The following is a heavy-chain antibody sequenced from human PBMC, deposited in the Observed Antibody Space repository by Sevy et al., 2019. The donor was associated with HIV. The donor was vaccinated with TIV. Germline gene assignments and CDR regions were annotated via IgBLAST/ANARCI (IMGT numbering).Heavy chain of an antibody. J-gene: IGHJ3*02. CDR3: AREAWVDAFDI. V-gene: IGHV3-7*01. CDR2: IKQDGSEK. CDR1: GFTFSSYW. D-gene: IGHD3-16*01. Sequence: GGFLRLSCAASGFTFSSYWMSWVRQAPGKGLEWVANIKQDGSEKYYVDSVKGRFTISRDNAKNSLYLQMNSLRAEDTAVYYCAREAWVDAFDIWGQGTMVTVSS.